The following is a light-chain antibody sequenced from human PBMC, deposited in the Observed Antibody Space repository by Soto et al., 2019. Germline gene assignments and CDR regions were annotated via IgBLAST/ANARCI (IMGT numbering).Light chain of an antibody. Sequence: EIVLTQSPGTLSLSPGERATLSCRASQFLSSSYVVWYQQKPGQAPRLLIYAASRRATGIPDRFSGSGSATEYTLTISRLEPEDFAVYYCQQQGTFGQGTRLEIK. CDR3: QQQGT. J-gene: IGKJ2*01. CDR1: QFLSSSY. V-gene: IGKV3-20*01. CDR2: AAS.